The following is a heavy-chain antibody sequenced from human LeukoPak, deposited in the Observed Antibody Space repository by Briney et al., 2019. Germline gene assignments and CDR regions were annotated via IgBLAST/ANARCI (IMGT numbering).Heavy chain of an antibody. CDR1: GFTFSSYS. V-gene: IGHV3-21*01. J-gene: IGHJ1*01. D-gene: IGHD1-26*01. CDR3: ARDQSLGYSGSYYEYFQH. CDR2: ISSSSSYI. Sequence: GGSLRLSCAASGFTFSSYSMNWVRQAPGKGLEWVSSISSSSSYIYYADSVKGRFTISRDNAKNSLYLQMNSLRAEDTAVYYCARDQSLGYSGSYYEYFQHWGQGTLVTVSS.